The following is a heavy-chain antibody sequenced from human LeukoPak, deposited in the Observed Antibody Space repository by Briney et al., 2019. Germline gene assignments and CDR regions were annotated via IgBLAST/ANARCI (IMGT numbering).Heavy chain of an antibody. D-gene: IGHD6-19*01. Sequence: PGGSLRLSCAASGFTFSSYAMHWVRQAPGKGLEWVAVISYDGSNKYYADSVKGRFTISRDNSKNTLYLQMNSLRAADTAVYYCAKTIAVAGQGWYFDYWGQGALVTVSS. CDR2: ISYDGSNK. V-gene: IGHV3-30*14. CDR3: AKTIAVAGQGWYFDY. J-gene: IGHJ4*02. CDR1: GFTFSSYA.